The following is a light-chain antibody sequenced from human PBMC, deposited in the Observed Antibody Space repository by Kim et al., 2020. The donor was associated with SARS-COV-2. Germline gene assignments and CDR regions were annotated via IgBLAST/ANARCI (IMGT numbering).Light chain of an antibody. J-gene: IGKJ1*01. CDR2: DTF. Sequence: LSPGERATRPWRASQSVCSSFAWYQQKPGHAPRLLSYDTFSRATGIPARFSASGSGTDFTLTISSLEPEDFAVYYCQQRGNWPLTFGQGTRVEIK. CDR3: QQRGNWPLT. V-gene: IGKV3-11*01. CDR1: QSVCSS.